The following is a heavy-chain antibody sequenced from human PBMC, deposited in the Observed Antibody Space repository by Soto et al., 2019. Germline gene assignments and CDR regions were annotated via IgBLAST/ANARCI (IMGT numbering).Heavy chain of an antibody. CDR2: INPTTGGT. D-gene: IGHD2-8*01. J-gene: IGHJ4*02. Sequence: ASVKFAGKASVYRLTEDYLHWVRHAPVQGLEWMGWINPTTGGTTYAQKFEGRVTMTRDRSVNTAYMELSRLRSDDTALYFCARASGSPLTVYAPLGFWGQGSLVTVSS. V-gene: IGHV1-2*02. CDR1: VYRLTEDY. CDR3: ARASGSPLTVYAPLGF.